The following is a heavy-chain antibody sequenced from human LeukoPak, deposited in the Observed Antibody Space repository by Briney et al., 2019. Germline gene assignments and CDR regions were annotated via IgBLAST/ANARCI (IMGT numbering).Heavy chain of an antibody. CDR1: GYTFTGYY. Sequence: ASVKVSCKASGYTFTGYYMHWVRQAPGQGPEWMGRINPNSGGTNYAQKFQGRVTMTRDTSISTAYMELSRLRSDDTAVYYCARAGYYYDSSGYPSLFDYWGQGTLVTVSS. V-gene: IGHV1-2*06. D-gene: IGHD3-22*01. J-gene: IGHJ4*02. CDR3: ARAGYYYDSSGYPSLFDY. CDR2: INPNSGGT.